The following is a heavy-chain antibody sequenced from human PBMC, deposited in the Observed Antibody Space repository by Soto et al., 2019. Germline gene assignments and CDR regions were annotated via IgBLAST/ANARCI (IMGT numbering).Heavy chain of an antibody. CDR1: GGTFNSYT. D-gene: IGHD6-13*01. Sequence: SVKVSCKASGGTFNSYTISWVRQAPGQGLEWMGRIIPILGIANYAQKFQGRVTITADKSTSTAYMELSSLRSEDTAVYYCARFTYSSSWYQDLHDAFDIWGQGTMVTVSS. J-gene: IGHJ3*02. CDR3: ARFTYSSSWYQDLHDAFDI. V-gene: IGHV1-69*02. CDR2: IIPILGIA.